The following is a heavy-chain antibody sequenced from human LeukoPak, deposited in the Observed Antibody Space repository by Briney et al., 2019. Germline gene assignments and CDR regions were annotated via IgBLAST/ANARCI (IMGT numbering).Heavy chain of an antibody. D-gene: IGHD6-13*01. J-gene: IGHJ6*02. CDR1: GGSISSYY. CDR2: IYYSGST. Sequence: PETLSLTCTVSGGSISSYYWSWIRQPPGKGLEWIGYIYYSGSTNYNPSLKSRVTISVDTSKNQFSLKLSSVTAADTAVYYCARVAGSSWYYYYGMDVWGQGTTVTVSS. V-gene: IGHV4-59*01. CDR3: ARVAGSSWYYYYGMDV.